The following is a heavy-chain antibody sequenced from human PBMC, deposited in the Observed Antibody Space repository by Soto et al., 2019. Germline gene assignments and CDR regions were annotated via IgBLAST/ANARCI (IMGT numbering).Heavy chain of an antibody. CDR3: ARVKEAISESTQLNDY. J-gene: IGHJ4*02. CDR1: GYTFTSYG. CDR2: ISAYNGNT. V-gene: IGHV1-18*01. D-gene: IGHD1-1*01. Sequence: QVQLVQSGAEVKKPGASVKVSCKASGYTFTSYGISWVRQAPGQGLEWMGWISAYNGNTNYAQKIQGRVTMTTDTTTSTAYMELRSLRSDDTAVYYCARVKEAISESTQLNDYWGQGTLVTVSS.